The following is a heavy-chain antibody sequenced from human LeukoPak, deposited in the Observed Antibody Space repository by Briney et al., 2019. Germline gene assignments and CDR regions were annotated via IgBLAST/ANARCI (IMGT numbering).Heavy chain of an antibody. CDR2: IYYSGST. Sequence: PSETLSLTCTVSGGSICSYYWSWIRQPPGKGLEWIGYIYYSGSTNYNPSLKSRVTISVDTSKNQFSLKLSSVTAADTAVYYCARDVTGYYGNDAFDIWGQGTMVTVSS. CDR3: ARDVTGYYGNDAFDI. J-gene: IGHJ3*02. V-gene: IGHV4-59*01. CDR1: GGSICSYY. D-gene: IGHD3-9*01.